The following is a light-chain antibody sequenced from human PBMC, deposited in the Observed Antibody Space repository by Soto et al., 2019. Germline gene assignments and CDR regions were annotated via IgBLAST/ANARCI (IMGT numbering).Light chain of an antibody. J-gene: IGKJ2*01. Sequence: EIVMTQSPASLSVSPGDGASLSCWASQSVASNVAWYQQKPGQGPRLLIHGASTRAAGVPARFSGSGSGTDFTLTISSLQSEYFAVYFCQQYHNWPPQYTFGQGTELQIK. CDR1: QSVASN. CDR2: GAS. V-gene: IGKV3-15*01. CDR3: QQYHNWPPQYT.